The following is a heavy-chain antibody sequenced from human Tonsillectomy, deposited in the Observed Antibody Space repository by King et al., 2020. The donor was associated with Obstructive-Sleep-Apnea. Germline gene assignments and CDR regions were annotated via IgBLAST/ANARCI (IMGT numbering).Heavy chain of an antibody. CDR1: GFTFDDYA. CDR2: ISWNSGSI. D-gene: IGHD6-13*01. Sequence: VQLVESGGGLVQPGRSLRLSCAASGFTFDDYAMHWVRQAPGKGLEWVSGISWNSGSIGYADSVKGRFTISRDNAKNSLYLQMNSLRAEDTALYYCAKDISGEYSSRHSLLDYWGQGTLVTVSS. CDR3: AKDISGEYSSRHSLLDY. J-gene: IGHJ4*02. V-gene: IGHV3-9*01.